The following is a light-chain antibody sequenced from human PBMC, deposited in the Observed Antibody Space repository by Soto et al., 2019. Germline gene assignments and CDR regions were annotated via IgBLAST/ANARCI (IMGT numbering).Light chain of an antibody. J-gene: IGKJ4*01. CDR3: QQSYSTPLT. V-gene: IGKV1-39*01. CDR1: QRISSY. Sequence: DIQMTQSPSSLSASVGDRVTITCQASQRISSYLNWYQQKPGKAPKHLIYAASSVQSGVPSRFSGSGSGPDCTLTICSLQPEAFATYYCQQSYSTPLTFGGGTKVELK. CDR2: AAS.